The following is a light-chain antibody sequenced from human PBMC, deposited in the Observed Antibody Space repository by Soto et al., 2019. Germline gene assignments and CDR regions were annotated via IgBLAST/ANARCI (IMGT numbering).Light chain of an antibody. V-gene: IGLV3-1*01. CDR1: KLGDKY. CDR2: QDT. CDR3: QAWDSSAAV. Sequence: SSELTQPPSVSVSPGQTASITCSGDKLGDKYACWYQQKPGQSPVLVMYQDTKRPSGIPERFSGSNSGNTATLTISGTQAMDEADYYCQAWDSSAAVFGGGTKLTVL. J-gene: IGLJ2*01.